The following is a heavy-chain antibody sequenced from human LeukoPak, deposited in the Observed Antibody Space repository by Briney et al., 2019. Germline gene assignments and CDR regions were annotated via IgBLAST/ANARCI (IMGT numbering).Heavy chain of an antibody. D-gene: IGHD3-10*01. CDR3: ANARITMVRGVIENFDY. Sequence: GGSLRLSCAASGFTFSSYAMSWVRQAPGKGLEWVSAISGSGGSTYYADPVKGRFTISRDNSKNTLYLQMNSLRAEDTAVYYCANARITMVRGVIENFDYWGQGTLVTVSS. CDR2: ISGSGGST. J-gene: IGHJ4*02. CDR1: GFTFSSYA. V-gene: IGHV3-23*01.